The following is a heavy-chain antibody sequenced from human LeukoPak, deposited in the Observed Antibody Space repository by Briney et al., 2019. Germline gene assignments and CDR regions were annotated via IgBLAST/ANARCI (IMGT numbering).Heavy chain of an antibody. CDR2: ISGGGEDS. Sequence: RGSLRLSCTASGFTFDSYAMSWGRPAPGKGLEWVSYISGGGEDSYVADSVRGRFSISRDNSESTLYLQMNSLRTEDTAVYYCARTIGQYSNSWLYFYYGLDVWGQGTTVTVSS. CDR3: ARTIGQYSNSWLYFYYGLDV. V-gene: IGHV3-23*01. J-gene: IGHJ6*02. D-gene: IGHD1-7*01. CDR1: GFTFDSYA.